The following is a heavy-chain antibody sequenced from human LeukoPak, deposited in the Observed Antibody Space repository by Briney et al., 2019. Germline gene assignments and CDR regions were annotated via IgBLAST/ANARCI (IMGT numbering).Heavy chain of an antibody. V-gene: IGHV3-23*01. CDR3: AKLRSGTTGNVEI. CDR1: GFTFSSYA. Sequence: PGGSLRLSCAASGFTFSSYAMSWVRQAPGNGLEWVSAISGSGGSTYYADSVKGRFTISRDNSKNTLYLQMNSLRAEDSAAYYCAKLRSGTTGNVEIWGQGTMVTVSS. CDR2: ISGSGGST. J-gene: IGHJ3*02. D-gene: IGHD1-26*01.